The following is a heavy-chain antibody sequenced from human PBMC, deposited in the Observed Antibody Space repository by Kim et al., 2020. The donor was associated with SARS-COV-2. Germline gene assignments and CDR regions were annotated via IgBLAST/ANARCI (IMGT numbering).Heavy chain of an antibody. D-gene: IGHD3-10*01. CDR2: IYSSRSA. V-gene: IGHV4-4*02. CDR3: ARDLYGSGTYYNRMDV. J-gene: IGHJ6*02. Sequence: SETLSLTCAVSGDSISSANWWTWVRQSPGKGLQWIGEIYSSRSANYSPSLKSRVTISLDESKNQFSLKVTSATAADTAVYYCARDLYGSGTYYNRMDVWGQGTMVTVS. CDR1: GDSISSANW.